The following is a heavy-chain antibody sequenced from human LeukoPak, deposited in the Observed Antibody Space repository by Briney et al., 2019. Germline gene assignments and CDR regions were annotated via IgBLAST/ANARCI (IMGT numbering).Heavy chain of an antibody. Sequence: PGGSLRLSCAASGFTFSSYAMSWVRQAPGKGLEWVSAISGSGGSTYYADSVKGRFTISRDDSKNTLYLQMNSLRAEDTAVYYCAKANYYDSSGNLLDYWGQGTLVTVSS. D-gene: IGHD3-22*01. CDR2: ISGSGGST. CDR3: AKANYYDSSGNLLDY. CDR1: GFTFSSYA. V-gene: IGHV3-23*01. J-gene: IGHJ4*02.